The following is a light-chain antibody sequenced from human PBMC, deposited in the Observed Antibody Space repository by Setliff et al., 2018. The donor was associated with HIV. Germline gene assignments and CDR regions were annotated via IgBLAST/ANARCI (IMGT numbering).Light chain of an antibody. CDR3: QSYDSSLGGNEV. Sequence: QSVLTQPPSVSGAPGQRITISCTGSSSTIGAGYPVFWYQQVPGTAPKLLIYGDTNRPSGVPDRFSGSKSGTSASLAITGLQAEDEADYYCQSYDSSLGGNEVFGTGTKGTVL. CDR1: SSTIGAGYP. V-gene: IGLV1-40*01. CDR2: GDT. J-gene: IGLJ1*01.